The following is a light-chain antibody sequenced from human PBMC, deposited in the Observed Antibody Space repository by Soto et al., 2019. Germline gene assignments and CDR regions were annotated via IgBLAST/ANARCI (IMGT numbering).Light chain of an antibody. Sequence: DIQMTQSPSTLSASVGDRVTITCRASQSISSWLAWYQQKPGNAPKLLIYEASSLESGGPSRFGGSGAGTEFPLTISSLQPDDFATYYCQQYNDYSRTFGQGTKVEI. CDR1: QSISSW. CDR2: EAS. V-gene: IGKV1-5*03. CDR3: QQYNDYSRT. J-gene: IGKJ1*01.